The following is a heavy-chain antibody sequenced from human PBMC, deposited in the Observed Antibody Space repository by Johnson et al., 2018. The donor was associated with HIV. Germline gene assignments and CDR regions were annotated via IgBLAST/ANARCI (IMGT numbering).Heavy chain of an antibody. Sequence: VQLVESGGGLVQPGGSLILSFAASGFTFSRYWMQWVRQAPGKGLVWVSRISSDGTDTYYADSVKGRFTISRDNARNTMFVQMKSLRAEDTAVYYCARSGPNWAFDFWCQGTMVTVSS. D-gene: IGHD1-1*01. V-gene: IGHV3-74*02. CDR3: ARSGPNWAFDF. CDR2: ISSDGTDT. J-gene: IGHJ3*01. CDR1: GFTFSRYW.